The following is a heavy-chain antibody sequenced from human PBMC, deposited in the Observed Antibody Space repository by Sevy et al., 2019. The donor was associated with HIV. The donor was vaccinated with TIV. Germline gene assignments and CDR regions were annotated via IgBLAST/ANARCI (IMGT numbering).Heavy chain of an antibody. V-gene: IGHV3-73*01. J-gene: IGHJ6*02. Sequence: GGSLRLSCAASGFTFSGSAMHWVRQASGKGLEWVGSIRSKANSYATAYAASVKGRFTISRDDSKNTAYLQMNSLKTEDTAVYYCTRDPRYGDYPTYYYYYGMDVWGQWTTVTVSS. D-gene: IGHD4-17*01. CDR3: TRDPRYGDYPTYYYYYGMDV. CDR1: GFTFSGSA. CDR2: IRSKANSYAT.